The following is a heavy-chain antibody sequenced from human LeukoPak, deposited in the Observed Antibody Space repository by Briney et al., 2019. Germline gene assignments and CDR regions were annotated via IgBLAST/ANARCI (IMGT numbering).Heavy chain of an antibody. V-gene: IGHV4-61*10. D-gene: IGHD3-10*01. CDR2: IYYSGST. CDR1: GGSISSDTCY. CDR3: ASYYLGLPIFDY. Sequence: SETLSLTCTVSGGSISSDTCYWSWIRQPAGKGLEWIGYIYYSGSTNYNPSLKSRVTISVDTSKNQFSLKLSSVTAADTAVYYCASYYLGLPIFDYWGQGTLVTVSS. J-gene: IGHJ4*02.